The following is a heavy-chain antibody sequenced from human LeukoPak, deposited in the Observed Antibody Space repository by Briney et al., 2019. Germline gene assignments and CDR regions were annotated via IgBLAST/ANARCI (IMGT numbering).Heavy chain of an antibody. CDR3: ARDLAPILTGNGMDV. V-gene: IGHV3-7*01. D-gene: IGHD3-9*01. J-gene: IGHJ6*02. CDR1: GFTFSSYW. CDR2: IKQDGSEK. Sequence: QTGGSLRLSCAASGFTFSSYWMSWVRQAPGKGLEWVANIKQDGSEKYYVDSVKGRFTISRDNAKNSLYLQMNSLRAEDTAVYYCARDLAPILTGNGMDVWGQGTTVTVSS.